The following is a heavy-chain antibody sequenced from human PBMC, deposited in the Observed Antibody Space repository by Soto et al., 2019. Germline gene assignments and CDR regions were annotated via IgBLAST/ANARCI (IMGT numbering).Heavy chain of an antibody. Sequence: EVQLLESGGGLVQPGGSLRLSCAASGFAFSDYAMSWVRQTPEKGLAWVSAIDKRSAYRDYADSVKGRSTISRDDSKNTVYLQMNSLRADDTAVFYCAARSSITGYFDLWGRGTLVTVSS. CDR3: AARSSITGYFDL. J-gene: IGHJ2*01. CDR2: IDKRSAYR. D-gene: IGHD1-20*01. V-gene: IGHV3-23*05. CDR1: GFAFSDYA.